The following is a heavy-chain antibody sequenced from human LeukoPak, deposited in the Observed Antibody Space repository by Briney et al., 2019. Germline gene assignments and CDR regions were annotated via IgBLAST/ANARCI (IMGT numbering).Heavy chain of an antibody. CDR1: GGTFSSYA. V-gene: IGHV1-69*13. D-gene: IGHD6-19*01. Sequence: ASVKVSCKASGGTFSSYAISWERQAPGQGLEWMGGIIPIFGTANYAQKFQGRVTITADESTSTAYMELSSLRSEDTAVYYCARSDSSGWYVAGYWGQGTLVTVSS. CDR2: IIPIFGTA. J-gene: IGHJ4*02. CDR3: ARSDSSGWYVAGY.